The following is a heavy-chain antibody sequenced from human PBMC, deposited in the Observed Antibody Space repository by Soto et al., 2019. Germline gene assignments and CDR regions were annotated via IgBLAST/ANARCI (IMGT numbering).Heavy chain of an antibody. V-gene: IGHV4-34*01. CDR3: AREMRDYVWGSYRWLFDY. CDR1: GGSFSGYY. D-gene: IGHD3-16*02. J-gene: IGHJ4*02. Sequence: QVQLQQWGAGLLKPSETLPLTCAVYGGSFSGYYWSWIRQPPGKGLEWIGEINHSGSTNYNPSLKSRVTISVDTSKNQFSLKLSSVTAADTAVYYCAREMRDYVWGSYRWLFDYWGQGTLVTVSS. CDR2: INHSGST.